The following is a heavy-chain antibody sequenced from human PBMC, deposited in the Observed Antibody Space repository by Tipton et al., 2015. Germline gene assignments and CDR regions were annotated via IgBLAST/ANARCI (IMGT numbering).Heavy chain of an antibody. CDR3: ARILEWQTARFDP. J-gene: IGHJ5*02. Sequence: TLSLTCTVSGGSISSRGYCWGWIRQPPGKGLEWIASINYSGHTYYNPSLRSQVTISVDTSKNQFSLRLTSVTAADTAVYYCARILEWQTARFDPWGQGTLVTVSS. V-gene: IGHV4-39*01. CDR1: GGSISSRGYC. CDR2: INYSGHT. D-gene: IGHD3-3*01.